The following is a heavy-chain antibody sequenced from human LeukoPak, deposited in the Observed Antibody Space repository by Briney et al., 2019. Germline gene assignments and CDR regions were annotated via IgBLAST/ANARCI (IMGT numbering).Heavy chain of an antibody. CDR3: ARLDTDMLYFDY. D-gene: IGHD5-18*01. Sequence: SETLSLTRTVSGGSISSYYWSWIRQPPGKGLEWIGYIYHSGSTNYNPSLRSRVTFSVDTSKNQFSLKLSSVTAADTAVYYCARLDTDMLYFDYWGQGTLVTVSS. CDR2: IYHSGST. CDR1: GGSISSYY. V-gene: IGHV4-59*08. J-gene: IGHJ4*02.